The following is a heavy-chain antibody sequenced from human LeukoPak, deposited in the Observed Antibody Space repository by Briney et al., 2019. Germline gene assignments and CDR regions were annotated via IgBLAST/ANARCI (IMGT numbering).Heavy chain of an antibody. V-gene: IGHV3-66*01. CDR2: IYSGGST. J-gene: IGHJ4*02. D-gene: IGHD1-7*01. CDR3: AGCRWNYHYFEH. CDR1: GFTVSGNY. Sequence: GGSLRLSCAASGFTVSGNYMTWVRQAPGKGLECVSVIYSGGSTYYADSVEGRFTISRDNSKNTLYLHMNSLRAEDTAVYYCAGCRWNYHYFEHWGQGTLVTVSS.